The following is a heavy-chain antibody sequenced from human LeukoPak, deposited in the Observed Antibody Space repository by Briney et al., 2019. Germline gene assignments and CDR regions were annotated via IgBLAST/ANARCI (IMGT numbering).Heavy chain of an antibody. CDR3: ARGRSYCTNGVCYYYYYGMDV. D-gene: IGHD2-8*01. CDR1: GGSFSGYY. J-gene: IGHJ6*02. Sequence: SETLSLTCAVYGGSFSGYYWSWIRQPPGKGLEWIGEINHSGSTNYNPSLKSRVTISVDTSKNQFSLKLSSVTAADTAVYYCARGRSYCTNGVCYYYYYGMDVWGQGTTVTVSS. V-gene: IGHV4-34*01. CDR2: INHSGST.